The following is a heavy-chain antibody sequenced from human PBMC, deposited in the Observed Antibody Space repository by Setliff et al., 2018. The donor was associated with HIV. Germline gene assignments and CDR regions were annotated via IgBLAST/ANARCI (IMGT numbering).Heavy chain of an antibody. J-gene: IGHJ5*02. D-gene: IGHD3-22*01. Sequence: PSETLSLTCAIYGGSFSDNYWAWVRQPPGKGLEWIGSIYHDGRTYYSPSLKSRLTISVDTPKNQFSLKLNSVTAADTAVYYCASRVYYYDESRTLREEGFVPWGQGTLVTVSS. CDR2: IYHDGRT. CDR3: ASRVYYYDESRTLREEGFVP. CDR1: GGSFSDNY. V-gene: IGHV4-34*01.